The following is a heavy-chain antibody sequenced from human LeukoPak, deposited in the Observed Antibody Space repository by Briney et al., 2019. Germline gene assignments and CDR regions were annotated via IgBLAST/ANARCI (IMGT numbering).Heavy chain of an antibody. J-gene: IGHJ4*02. Sequence: GASVKVSCKASGYTFTSYAMNWVRQAPGQGLEWMGGIIPIFGTANYAQKFQGRVTITADESTSTAYMELSSLRSEDTAVYYCARAQSKGIAVFHHWGQGTLVTVSS. CDR1: GYTFTSYA. CDR2: IIPIFGTA. CDR3: ARAQSKGIAVFHH. V-gene: IGHV1-69*13. D-gene: IGHD6-19*01.